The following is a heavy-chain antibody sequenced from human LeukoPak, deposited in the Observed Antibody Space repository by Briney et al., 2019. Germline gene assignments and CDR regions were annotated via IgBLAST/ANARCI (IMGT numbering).Heavy chain of an antibody. J-gene: IGHJ5*02. V-gene: IGHV4-4*09. CDR2: IYTSGST. D-gene: IGHD5-12*01. Sequence: SETLSLTCTVSGGSISSYYWSWIRQPPGKGLEWIGYIYTSGSTNYNPSLKSRVTISVDTSKNQFSLKLSSVTAADTAVYYCARHGYRAYRGYDSFRFDPWGQGTLVTVSS. CDR1: GGSISSYY. CDR3: ARHGYRAYRGYDSFRFDP.